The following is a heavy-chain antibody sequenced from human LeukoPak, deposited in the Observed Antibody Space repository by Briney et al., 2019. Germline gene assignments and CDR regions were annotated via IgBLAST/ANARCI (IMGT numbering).Heavy chain of an antibody. CDR3: ARDLYGHDWWFDP. D-gene: IGHD3-9*01. CDR2: IYYSGST. Sequence: PSQTLSLTCTVSGGSISSGDYYWSWIRQPPGKGLEWIGYIYYSGSTYYNPSLKSRVTISVDTSKNQFSLKLSSVTAADTAVYYCARDLYGHDWWFDPWGQGTLVTVSS. J-gene: IGHJ5*02. V-gene: IGHV4-30-4*01. CDR1: GGSISSGDYY.